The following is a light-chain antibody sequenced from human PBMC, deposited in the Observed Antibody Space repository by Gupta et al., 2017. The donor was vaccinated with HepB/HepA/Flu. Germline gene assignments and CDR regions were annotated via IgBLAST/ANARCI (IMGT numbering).Light chain of an antibody. CDR1: QSVGNY. V-gene: IGKV3-11*01. J-gene: IGKJ4*01. CDR3: QQRSNFA. Sequence: EIVVTQSPATLSLSPGERASLSCRTSQSVGNYLAWDQQKPGQALRLLIYDASNRAAGIPARFSGSGSGTDFTLTSSSRETEDFEGYYCQQRSNFAFGGGTKVEIK. CDR2: DAS.